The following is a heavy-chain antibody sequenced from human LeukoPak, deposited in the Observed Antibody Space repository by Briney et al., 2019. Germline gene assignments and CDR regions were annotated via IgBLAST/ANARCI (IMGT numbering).Heavy chain of an antibody. Sequence: PGGSLRLSCAASGFTFSKYAMSWVRQAPGKGLEWVSSISSSSSYIYYADSVKGRFTISRDNAKNSLYLQMNSLRAEDTAVYYCARDLPPGYCSSTSCYAGGAFDIWGQGTMVTVSS. CDR2: ISSSSSYI. V-gene: IGHV3-21*01. CDR3: ARDLPPGYCSSTSCYAGGAFDI. CDR1: GFTFSKYA. D-gene: IGHD2-2*03. J-gene: IGHJ3*02.